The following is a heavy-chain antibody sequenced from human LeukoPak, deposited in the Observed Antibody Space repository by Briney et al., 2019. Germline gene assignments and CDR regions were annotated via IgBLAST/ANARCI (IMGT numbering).Heavy chain of an antibody. CDR3: AKDGKKYGSGVYYFDY. Sequence: GGSLRLSCAASGFTFSSYAMSWVRQAPGKGLEWVSAISGSGGSTYYADSVKGRFTISRDNSKNTLYLQMNSLRAEDTAVYYCAKDGKKYGSGVYYFDYWGQGTLVTVSS. V-gene: IGHV3-23*01. CDR2: ISGSGGST. CDR1: GFTFSSYA. D-gene: IGHD3-10*01. J-gene: IGHJ4*02.